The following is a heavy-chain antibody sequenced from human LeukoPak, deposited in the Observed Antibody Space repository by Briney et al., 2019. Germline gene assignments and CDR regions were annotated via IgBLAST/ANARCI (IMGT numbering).Heavy chain of an antibody. CDR2: ISGSGGST. CDR1: GFTFSSYA. J-gene: IGHJ4*02. V-gene: IGHV3-23*01. D-gene: IGHD1-26*01. Sequence: RSGGSLRLSCAASGFTFSSYAMSWVRQAPGQGLEWVSAISGSGGSTYYADSVKGRFTISRDNSKNTLSLQMNSLRAEDTAVYYCAKDRQWAHSGFDSWGQGTLVTVSS. CDR3: AKDRQWAHSGFDS.